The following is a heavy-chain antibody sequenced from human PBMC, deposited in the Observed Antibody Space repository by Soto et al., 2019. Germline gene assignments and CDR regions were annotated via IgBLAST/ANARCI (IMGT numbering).Heavy chain of an antibody. CDR3: AIRASYYDSSGYFDY. V-gene: IGHV3-74*01. CDR1: GFSFSSYW. CDR2: INSDGSST. J-gene: IGHJ4*02. D-gene: IGHD3-22*01. Sequence: GGSLRLSCAASGFSFSSYWMHWVRQAPGKGLVWVSRINSDGSSTSYADSVKGRFTISRDNAKNTLYLQMNSLRAEDTAVYYCAIRASYYDSSGYFDYWGQGTLVTVSS.